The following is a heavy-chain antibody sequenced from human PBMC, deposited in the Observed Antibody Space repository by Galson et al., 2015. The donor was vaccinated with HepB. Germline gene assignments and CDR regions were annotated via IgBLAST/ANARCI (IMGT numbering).Heavy chain of an antibody. V-gene: IGHV3-7*03. CDR2: IKADGSEK. Sequence: SLRLSCAASGFTFSNYWMSWLRQAPGRGLEWLANIKADGSEKYYVDSVKGRFTISRDNAKNSLILQMNSLRAEDTAIYYCASRPGAYGYGYYVPWGQGTLVTVSS. CDR3: ASRPGAYGYGYYVP. J-gene: IGHJ5*02. D-gene: IGHD5-18*01. CDR1: GFTFSNYW.